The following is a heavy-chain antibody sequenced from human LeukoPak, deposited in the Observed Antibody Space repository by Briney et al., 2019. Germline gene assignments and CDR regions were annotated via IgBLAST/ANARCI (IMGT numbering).Heavy chain of an antibody. CDR2: IYTSGST. J-gene: IGHJ4*02. CDR3: AREGFGRLWFGESTGGY. D-gene: IGHD3-10*01. V-gene: IGHV4-4*07. CDR1: GDSISSYY. Sequence: SETLSLTCSVSGDSISSYYWSWIRQPAGKGLEWIGRIYTSGSTNYNPSLKSRVIISVDTSKNQFSLKLSSVTAADTAVYYCAREGFGRLWFGESTGGYWGQGTLVTVSS.